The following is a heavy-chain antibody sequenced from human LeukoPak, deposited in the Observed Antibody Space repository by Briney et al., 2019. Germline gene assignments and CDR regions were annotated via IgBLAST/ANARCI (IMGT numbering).Heavy chain of an antibody. CDR3: ASLYYDFWSGYYGFDP. V-gene: IGHV4-61*02. D-gene: IGHD3-3*01. Sequence: SQTLSLTCTVSGGSISSGSYYWSWIRQPAGKGLEWIGRIYTSGSTNYNPSLKSRVTISVDTSKNQFSLKLSSVTAADTAVYYCASLYYDFWSGYYGFDPWGQGTLVTVSS. J-gene: IGHJ5*02. CDR1: GGSISSGSYY. CDR2: IYTSGST.